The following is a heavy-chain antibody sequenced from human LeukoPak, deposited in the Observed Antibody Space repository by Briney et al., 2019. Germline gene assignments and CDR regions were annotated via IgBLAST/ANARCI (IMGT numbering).Heavy chain of an antibody. CDR2: ISGSGGST. V-gene: IGHV3-23*01. CDR1: GFTFSSYA. J-gene: IGHJ4*02. D-gene: IGHD2-15*01. CDR3: AMNPRGYCSGGSCYSDY. Sequence: PGGSLRLSCAASGFTFSSYAMSWVRQAPGKGLERVSAISGSGGSTYYADSVKGRFTISRDNSKNTLYLQMNSLRAEDTAVYYCAMNPRGYCSGGSCYSDYWGQGTLVTVSS.